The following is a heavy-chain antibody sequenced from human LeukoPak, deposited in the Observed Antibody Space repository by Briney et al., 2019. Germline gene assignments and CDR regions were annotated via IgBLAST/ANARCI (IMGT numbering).Heavy chain of an antibody. D-gene: IGHD3-22*01. CDR3: ARLKYYYDSSGSRAEYFQH. Sequence: SETLSLTCTVSVGSISSYYWSWIREPPGKGLEWMGYIYYSGSTNYNPSLKSRVTISVDTSKNQFSLKLSSVTAADTAVYYCARLKYYYDSSGSRAEYFQHWGQGTLVTASS. CDR1: VGSISSYY. J-gene: IGHJ1*01. V-gene: IGHV4-59*01. CDR2: IYYSGST.